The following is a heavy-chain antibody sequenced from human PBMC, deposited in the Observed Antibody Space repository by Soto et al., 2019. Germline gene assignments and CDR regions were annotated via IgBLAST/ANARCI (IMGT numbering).Heavy chain of an antibody. CDR2: ISWNSGRI. CDR3: AKARLWGGDGYNSFYYNAMDV. D-gene: IGHD3-16*01. CDR1: GFTFDDYA. J-gene: IGHJ6*02. V-gene: IGHV3-9*01. Sequence: EMQLVESGGGLVQPGRSLRLSCAASGFTFDDYAMYWVRQAPGKGLEWVSGISWNSGRIGYADSVKGRFTISRDNAKTSLYLQMNSLRPEDTALYYCAKARLWGGDGYNSFYYNAMDVWGQGTTVAVSS.